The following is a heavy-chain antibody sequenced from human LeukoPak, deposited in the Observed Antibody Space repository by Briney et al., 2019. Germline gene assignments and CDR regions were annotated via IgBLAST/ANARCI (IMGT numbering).Heavy chain of an antibody. CDR1: GGSFSGYY. Sequence: SETLSLTCAVYGGSFSGYYWSWIRQPPGKGLEWIGEINHSGSTNYNPSLKSRVTISVDTSKNQFSLKLSSVTAADTAVYYCARDDWLFTNWFDPWGQGTLVTVSS. V-gene: IGHV4-34*01. CDR2: INHSGST. D-gene: IGHD3-9*01. CDR3: ARDDWLFTNWFDP. J-gene: IGHJ5*02.